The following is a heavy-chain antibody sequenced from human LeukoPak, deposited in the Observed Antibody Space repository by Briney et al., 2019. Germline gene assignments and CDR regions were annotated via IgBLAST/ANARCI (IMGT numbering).Heavy chain of an antibody. V-gene: IGHV4-34*01. D-gene: IGHD3-9*01. Sequence: PSETLSLTCAVYGGSFSGYYWSWIRQPPGKGLEWIGEINHSGSTNYNPSLKSRVTLSVDTSKNQFSLKLSSVTAADTAVYYCARGLGYFDWFPRWFDPWAREPWSPSPQ. CDR1: GGSFSGYY. CDR2: INHSGST. J-gene: IGHJ5*02. CDR3: ARGLGYFDWFPRWFDP.